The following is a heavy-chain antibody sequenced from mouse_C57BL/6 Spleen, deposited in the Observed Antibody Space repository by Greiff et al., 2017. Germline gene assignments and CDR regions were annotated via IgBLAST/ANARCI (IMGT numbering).Heavy chain of an antibody. Sequence: EVQLVESGGGLVKPGGSLKLSCAASGFTFSSYAMSWVRQTPEKRLEWVATISDGGSYTYYPDNVKGRFTISRDNAKNNLYLQMSHLKSEDTAMYYCARDRIYYYGSSYNWYFDVWGTGTTVTVSS. CDR3: ARDRIYYYGSSYNWYFDV. J-gene: IGHJ1*03. V-gene: IGHV5-4*01. CDR2: ISDGGSYT. D-gene: IGHD1-1*01. CDR1: GFTFSSYA.